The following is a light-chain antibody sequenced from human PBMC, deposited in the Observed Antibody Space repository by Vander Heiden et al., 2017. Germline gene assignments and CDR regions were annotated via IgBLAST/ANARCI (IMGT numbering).Light chain of an antibody. CDR3: QQYNNWPVT. CDR2: GAS. J-gene: IGKJ4*01. V-gene: IGKV3-15*01. CDR1: QRVSSN. Sequence: EIVMTQSPATLSVSPGERATLSCRASQRVSSNLAWYQQKPGQAPRLLIYGASTRATGIPARFSGSVSGTEFTLTISSLQSEDFAVYYCQQYNNWPVTFGGGTKVEIK.